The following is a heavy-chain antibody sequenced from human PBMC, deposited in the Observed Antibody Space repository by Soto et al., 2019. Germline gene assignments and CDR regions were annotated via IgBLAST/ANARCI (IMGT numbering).Heavy chain of an antibody. CDR2: MNPNSGNT. Sequence: QVQLVQSGAEVKKPGDSVKVSCKASGYSFTSYDINWVRQATGQGLEWMGWMNPNSGNTAYAQKCLGRVTMTRNTSISTAYMELSSLRAEDTAVYYSAIERTRGFDPWGQGTLVTVSS. J-gene: IGHJ5*02. CDR1: GYSFTSYD. CDR3: AIERTRGFDP. V-gene: IGHV1-8*01.